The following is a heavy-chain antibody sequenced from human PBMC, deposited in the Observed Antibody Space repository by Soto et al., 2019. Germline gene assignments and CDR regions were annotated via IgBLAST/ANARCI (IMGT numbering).Heavy chain of an antibody. CDR1: GFSVGGNY. D-gene: IGHD2-21*01. J-gene: IGHJ4*02. V-gene: IGHV3-53*01. CDR2: IYSGGNP. Sequence: EERLVQSGGGLVQPGGSLRLSCAASGFSVGGNYMSWVRQAPGKGLELVSLIYSGGNPFYADSMKGRFTLSRDNSHNMFYLQMDSLRAEDTAVYYCARGPNSDCWGQGTLVIVSS. CDR3: ARGPNSDC.